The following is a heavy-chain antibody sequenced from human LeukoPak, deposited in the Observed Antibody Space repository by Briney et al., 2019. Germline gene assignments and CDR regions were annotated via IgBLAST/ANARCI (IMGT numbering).Heavy chain of an antibody. V-gene: IGHV4-4*07. CDR3: ARGTTGTTGYSYYMDA. Sequence: SETLSLTCTVSGGSINSYYWSWIRQPAGKGLEWIGRVYLTGSTSYSPSLKSRVTISLDKSKNQFSLRLISVTAADTAVYFCARGTTGTTGYSYYMDAWGKGTTVIVSS. CDR2: VYLTGST. D-gene: IGHD1-1*01. J-gene: IGHJ6*03. CDR1: GGSINSYY.